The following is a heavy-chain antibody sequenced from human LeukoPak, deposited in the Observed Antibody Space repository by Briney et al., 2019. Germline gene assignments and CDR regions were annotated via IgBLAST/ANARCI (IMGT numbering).Heavy chain of an antibody. J-gene: IGHJ3*02. V-gene: IGHV3-9*01. Sequence: GGSLRLSCAASGFTFDDYAMHWVRQAPGKGLEWVSGISWNSGSIGYADSVKGRFTISRDNAKNSLYLQMNSLRAEDTALYYCARGNHWNDYAFDIWGQGTMVTVSS. CDR2: ISWNSGSI. D-gene: IGHD1-1*01. CDR3: ARGNHWNDYAFDI. CDR1: GFTFDDYA.